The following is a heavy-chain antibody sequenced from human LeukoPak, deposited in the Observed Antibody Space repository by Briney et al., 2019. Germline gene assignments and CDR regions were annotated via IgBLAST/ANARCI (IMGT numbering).Heavy chain of an antibody. J-gene: IGHJ4*02. CDR3: VKDRCDRATCPEV. V-gene: IGHV3-23*01. D-gene: IGHD2-21*01. Sequence: GGSLRLSCAASGVTFSTYAMSWVPQAPGEGLQWVSGISDSGDSTYYLDSVKGRFTISTDNSKNTLHLQMSSLRAEDTALYYCVKDRCDRATCPEVWGQGTLVTVSS. CDR1: GVTFSTYA. CDR2: ISDSGDST.